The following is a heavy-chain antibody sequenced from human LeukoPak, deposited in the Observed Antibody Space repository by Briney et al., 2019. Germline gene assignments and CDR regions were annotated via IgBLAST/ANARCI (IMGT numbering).Heavy chain of an antibody. J-gene: IGHJ4*02. V-gene: IGHV4-39*07. CDR1: GDSISSRSYY. Sequence: SETLSLTCTVSGDSISSRSYYWGWIRQPPGTGLEWIGSIYYNEGTYYNPSLKSRVTISIDTSKNQFSLKLNFVTAADTAVYYCARDRYCSGRSCYGPPDYWGQGALVIV. D-gene: IGHD2-15*01. CDR3: ARDRYCSGRSCYGPPDY. CDR2: IYYNEGT.